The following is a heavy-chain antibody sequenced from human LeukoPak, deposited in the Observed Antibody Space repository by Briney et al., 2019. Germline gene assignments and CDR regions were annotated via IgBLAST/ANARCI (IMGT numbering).Heavy chain of an antibody. CDR1: GYSISSGYY. CDR3: ARGRLGGSPKRGAFDI. D-gene: IGHD1-26*01. CDR2: IYHSGST. Sequence: SETLSLTCTVSGYSISSGYYWGWIRQPPGKGLEWIGSIYHSGSTYYNPSLKSRVTISVDTSKNQFSLKLSSVTAADTAVYYCARGRLGGSPKRGAFDIWGQGTMVTVSS. V-gene: IGHV4-38-2*02. J-gene: IGHJ3*02.